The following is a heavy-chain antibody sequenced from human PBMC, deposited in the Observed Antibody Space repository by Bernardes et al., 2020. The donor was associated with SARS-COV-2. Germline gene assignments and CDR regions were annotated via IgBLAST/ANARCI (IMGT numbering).Heavy chain of an antibody. V-gene: IGHV4-34*01. CDR1: GGSITDYY. CDR2: VNESGST. J-gene: IGHJ5*02. CDR3: ARGGSPRWGSTSCYSCDSGYWFHP. Sequence: SETLSLTCAVSGGSITDYYLSWIRQSPGEGLEWIGEVNESGSTAYNPSLESRVTISVDTSKNLFSLKVTPVTAADTAVYYCARGGSPRWGSTSCYSCDSGYWFHPWGQGTLVTVSS. D-gene: IGHD2-2*01.